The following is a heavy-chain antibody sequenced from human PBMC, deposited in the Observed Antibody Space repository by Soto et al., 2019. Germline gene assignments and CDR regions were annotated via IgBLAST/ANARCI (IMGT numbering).Heavy chain of an antibody. V-gene: IGHV3-21*01. J-gene: IGHJ6*02. CDR1: GFTFTRYS. Sequence: PGGSLRLSCAASGFTFTRYSMNWVRQAPGKGLEWVSSISSTTNYIYYGDSMKGRFTISRDNAKNSLYLQMNSLRAEDTAVYYCARDPPPPYYYDSSGYLTPNGMDVWGQGTTVTVSS. CDR2: ISSTTNYI. D-gene: IGHD3-22*01. CDR3: ARDPPPPYYYDSSGYLTPNGMDV.